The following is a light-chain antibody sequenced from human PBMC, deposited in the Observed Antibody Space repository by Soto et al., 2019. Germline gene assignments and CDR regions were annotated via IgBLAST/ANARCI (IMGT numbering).Light chain of an antibody. V-gene: IGKV3-11*01. J-gene: IGKJ4*01. Sequence: ERVLTQSPATLSLSPGERATLSCRASQSVSSYLAWYQQKPGQAPRLLIYDASNRATGIPARFSGSGSGTDFTLTISSLEPEDFAVYYCQQRSNCPLTFGGGTKVDIK. CDR1: QSVSSY. CDR3: QQRSNCPLT. CDR2: DAS.